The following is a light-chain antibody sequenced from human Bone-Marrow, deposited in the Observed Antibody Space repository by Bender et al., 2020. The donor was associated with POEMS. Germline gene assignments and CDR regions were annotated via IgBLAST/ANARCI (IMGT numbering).Light chain of an antibody. CDR1: VTDIGGFQY. J-gene: IGLJ2*01. CDR2: EVT. V-gene: IGLV2-14*01. Sequence: QSALTQPASVSGSPGQSITISCTGTVTDIGGFQYVSWYQHHPAKVPKLIIYEVTYRPAEISSRFSGSKSGNTASLTISDLQPDNEADYYCSSYTASSTVIFGGGTKVTVL. CDR3: SSYTASSTVI.